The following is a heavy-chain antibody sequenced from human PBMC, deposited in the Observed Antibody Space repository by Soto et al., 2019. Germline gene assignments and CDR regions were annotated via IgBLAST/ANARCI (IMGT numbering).Heavy chain of an antibody. CDR3: ARGLSQSLELLEWFPVDYYYGMGV. D-gene: IGHD3-3*01. CDR1: GGSISSSNW. Sequence: PSETLSLTCAVSGGSISSSNWWSWVRQPPGKGLEWIGEIYHSGSTNYNPSLKSRVTISVDKSKNQFSLKLSSVSAADTAVYYCARGLSQSLELLEWFPVDYYYGMGVWGQWTTVTVSS. CDR2: IYHSGST. J-gene: IGHJ6*02. V-gene: IGHV4-4*02.